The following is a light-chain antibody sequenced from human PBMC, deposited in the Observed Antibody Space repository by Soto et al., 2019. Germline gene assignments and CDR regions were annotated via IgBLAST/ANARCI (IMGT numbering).Light chain of an antibody. Sequence: DIQMTQSPSTLSASVGDRVTITCRASQSISNWLAWYQQKPGKAPKLLIYKASSLEGGVPSRFSVSGSGTEFTLTISSLQPDDFATYYCQQYNSYRTFGQGTKVEIK. CDR2: KAS. V-gene: IGKV1-5*03. CDR3: QQYNSYRT. CDR1: QSISNW. J-gene: IGKJ1*01.